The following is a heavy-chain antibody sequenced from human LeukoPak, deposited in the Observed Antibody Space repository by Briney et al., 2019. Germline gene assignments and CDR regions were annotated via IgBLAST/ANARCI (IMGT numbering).Heavy chain of an antibody. J-gene: IGHJ4*02. Sequence: PGGSLRLSCAASGFTFNNYGMSWVRQAPEKGLEWVSSISSSSSYIYYADSVKGRFTISRDNAKNSLYLQMNSLRAEDTAVYYCARTADNSGSYHGTDYWGQGTLVTVSS. CDR2: ISSSSSYI. D-gene: IGHD1-26*01. CDR3: ARTADNSGSYHGTDY. CDR1: GFTFNNYG. V-gene: IGHV3-21*01.